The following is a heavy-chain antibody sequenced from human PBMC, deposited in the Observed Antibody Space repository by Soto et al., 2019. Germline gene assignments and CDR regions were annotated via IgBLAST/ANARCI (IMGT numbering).Heavy chain of an antibody. CDR1: GFTVSAKW. Sequence: PAGSLRLSCAVSGFTVSAKWMSWVRQAPGKGLEWLANINEDGSKKFYVDSVKGRFTISKDNAKNSLSLQLGSLRADDTAVYYCAREMHLGSGWGDIDIWGRGTMVTVSS. CDR2: INEDGSKK. J-gene: IGHJ4*02. CDR3: AREMHLGSGWGDIDI. V-gene: IGHV3-7*03. D-gene: IGHD6-19*01.